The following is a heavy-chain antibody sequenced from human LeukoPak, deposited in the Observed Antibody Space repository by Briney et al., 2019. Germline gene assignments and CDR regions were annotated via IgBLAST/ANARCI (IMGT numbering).Heavy chain of an antibody. J-gene: IGHJ4*02. CDR3: ARESQGYYYDSSGYYITVYYFDY. Sequence: SETLSLTCAVYGGSFSGYYWSWIRQPPGKGLEWIGEINHSGSTNYNPSLKSRVTISVDTSKNQFSLKLSSVTAADTAVYCCARESQGYYYDSSGYYITVYYFDYWGQGTLVTVSS. V-gene: IGHV4-34*01. D-gene: IGHD3-22*01. CDR2: INHSGST. CDR1: GGSFSGYY.